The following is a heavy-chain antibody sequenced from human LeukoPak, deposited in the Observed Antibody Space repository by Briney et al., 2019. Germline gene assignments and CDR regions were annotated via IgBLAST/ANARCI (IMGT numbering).Heavy chain of an antibody. V-gene: IGHV4-4*07. CDR3: ARLNSPATVGAFDI. CDR1: GDPISDYC. Sequence: TSETLSLTCTVSGDPISDYCWTWIRQPAGKGLEWIGRINTSGSTNYNPSLKSRVTMSVDTSKNQFSLKLNSVTAAETAVYYCARLNSPATVGAFDIWGQGTMVTVSS. D-gene: IGHD1-26*01. CDR2: INTSGST. J-gene: IGHJ3*02.